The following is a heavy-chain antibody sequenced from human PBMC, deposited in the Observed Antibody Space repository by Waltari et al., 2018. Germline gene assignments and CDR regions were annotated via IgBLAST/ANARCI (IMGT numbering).Heavy chain of an antibody. CDR2: ISGSGGST. V-gene: IGHV3-23*01. CDR1: GFTFSSYA. J-gene: IGHJ6*02. Sequence: EVQLLESGGGLVQPGGSLRLSCAASGFTFSSYAMSWVRQAPGKGLEWGSAISGSGGSTYYADSVKGRFTISRDNSKNTLYLQMNSLRAEDTAVYYCAKDRGSGSNYYYYGMDIWGQGTTVTVSS. D-gene: IGHD6-19*01. CDR3: AKDRGSGSNYYYYGMDI.